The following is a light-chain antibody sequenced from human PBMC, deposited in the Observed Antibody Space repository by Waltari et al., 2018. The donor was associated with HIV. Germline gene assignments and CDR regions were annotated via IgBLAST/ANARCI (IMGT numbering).Light chain of an antibody. CDR1: QSISSY. CDR3: QQSYSTPCT. CDR2: AAS. J-gene: IGKJ2*02. Sequence: DIQMTQSPSSLSASVGDRVTITCRASQSISSYVDWYQQKPGKAPKPLIYAASRVQSGVPSRFSGSGSGTECTLTISSLQPEDFATYYCQQSYSTPCTFGQGTKLEIK. V-gene: IGKV1-39*01.